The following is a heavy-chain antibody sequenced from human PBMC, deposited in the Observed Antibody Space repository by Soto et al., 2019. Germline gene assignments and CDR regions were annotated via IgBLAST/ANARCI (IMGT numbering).Heavy chain of an antibody. J-gene: IGHJ4*02. CDR1: GFTFSSYA. D-gene: IGHD3-3*01. Sequence: GGSLRLSCAASGFTFSSYAMSWVRQAPGKGLEWVSAISGSGGSTYYADSVKGRFTISRDNSKNTLYLQMNSLRAEDTAVYYCAKFRLGSFGVVEYYFDYWGQGTLVTVSS. CDR2: ISGSGGST. CDR3: AKFRLGSFGVVEYYFDY. V-gene: IGHV3-23*01.